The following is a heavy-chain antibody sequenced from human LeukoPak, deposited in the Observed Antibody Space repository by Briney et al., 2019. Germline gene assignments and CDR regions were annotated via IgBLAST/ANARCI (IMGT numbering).Heavy chain of an antibody. CDR1: GGSISSYY. Sequence: KTSETLSLTCTVSGGSISSYYWSWIRQPARKGLEWIGRIYTSGSTNYNPSLKSRVTMSVDTSKNQFSLKLSSVTAADTAVYYCAREGSYDILTGYYVRYYFDYWGQGTLVTVSS. CDR2: IYTSGST. D-gene: IGHD3-9*01. J-gene: IGHJ4*02. V-gene: IGHV4-4*07. CDR3: AREGSYDILTGYYVRYYFDY.